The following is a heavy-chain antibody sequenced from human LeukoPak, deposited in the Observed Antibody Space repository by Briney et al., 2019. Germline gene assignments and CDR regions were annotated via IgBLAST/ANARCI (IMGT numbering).Heavy chain of an antibody. D-gene: IGHD1-14*01. CDR3: ARDPESSSDAFDI. CDR1: GFTFSDYY. CDR2: ISSSGSTI. V-gene: IGHV3-11*01. J-gene: IGHJ3*02. Sequence: PGGSLRLSCAASGFTFSDYYMSWIRQAPGKGLEWVSYISSSGSTIYYADSVKGRFTISRDNAKNSLYLQMNSLRAEDTAVYYCARDPESSSDAFDIWGQGTMATVSS.